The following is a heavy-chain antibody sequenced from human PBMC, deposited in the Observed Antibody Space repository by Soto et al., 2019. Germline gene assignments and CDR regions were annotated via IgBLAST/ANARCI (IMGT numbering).Heavy chain of an antibody. D-gene: IGHD3-10*01. V-gene: IGHV3-33*01. CDR3: ARDDGDVGCDF. CDR2: LWNDGYTK. Sequence: QVQLVQSGGGVVQPGGSLRLSCAASGFTLSRNGMHWVRQAPGKGLEWVAILWNDGYTKYYADSVQGRFAISRDSSKNTLYLQIDSLSVDDTSVYYCARDDGDVGCDFWGQGTLVTVSS. CDR1: GFTLSRNG. J-gene: IGHJ4*02.